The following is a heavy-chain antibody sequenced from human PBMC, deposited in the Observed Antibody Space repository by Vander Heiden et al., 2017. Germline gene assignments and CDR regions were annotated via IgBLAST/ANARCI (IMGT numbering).Heavy chain of an antibody. CDR1: GFTFGADA. D-gene: IGHD3-22*01. V-gene: IGHV3-49*05. CDR2: IGSKAYGGTT. Sequence: QMVKYGGGLVKPGRSLRLPCTASGFTFGADAMSWLRQAPGKGLEWVGFIGSKAYGGTTEYAASVKGRFTISRDDSKSIAYLQMNSLKTEDTAVYYCSLKYYYDSSGFSHFDYWGQGTLVTVSS. CDR3: SLKYYYDSSGFSHFDY. J-gene: IGHJ4*02.